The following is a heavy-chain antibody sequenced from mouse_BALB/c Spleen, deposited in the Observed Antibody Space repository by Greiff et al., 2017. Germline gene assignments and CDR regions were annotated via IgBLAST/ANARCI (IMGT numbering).Heavy chain of an antibody. Sequence: EVKLVESGGGLVKPGGSLKLSCAASGFTFSDYYMYWVRQTPEKRLEWVATISDGGSYTYYPDSVKGRFTISRDNAKNNLYLQMSSLKSEDTAMYYCARELDHYYAMDYWGQGTSVTVSS. CDR1: GFTFSDYY. D-gene: IGHD4-1*01. CDR3: ARELDHYYAMDY. J-gene: IGHJ4*01. V-gene: IGHV5-4*02. CDR2: ISDGGSYT.